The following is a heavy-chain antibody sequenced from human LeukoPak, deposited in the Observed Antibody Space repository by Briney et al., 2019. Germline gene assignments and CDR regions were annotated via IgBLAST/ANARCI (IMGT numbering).Heavy chain of an antibody. CDR1: GFTFSSYS. D-gene: IGHD2-2*01. V-gene: IGHV3-21*01. Sequence: GGSLRLSCAASGFTFSSYSMNWVRQAPGKGLEWVSSISSSSSYIYYADSVKGRFTISRDNAKNSLYLQMNSLRAEDTAVYYCARDARVVVPAAPDYWGQGTLVTVSP. J-gene: IGHJ4*02. CDR3: ARDARVVVPAAPDY. CDR2: ISSSSSYI.